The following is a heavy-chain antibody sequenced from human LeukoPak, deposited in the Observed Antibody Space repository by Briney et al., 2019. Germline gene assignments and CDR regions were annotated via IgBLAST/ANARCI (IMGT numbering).Heavy chain of an antibody. Sequence: GGSLRLSCAASGFTFSSYEMNWVRQAPGKGLEWVSYISSSGNTIYYADSVKGRFTIARDNAKNSVYLEMNSLRADDTAVYYCARSARLMKGVVEVTALDDWGQGTLVTVSS. D-gene: IGHD3-3*01. J-gene: IGHJ4*02. CDR2: ISSSGNTI. CDR3: ARSARLMKGVVEVTALDD. CDR1: GFTFSSYE. V-gene: IGHV3-48*03.